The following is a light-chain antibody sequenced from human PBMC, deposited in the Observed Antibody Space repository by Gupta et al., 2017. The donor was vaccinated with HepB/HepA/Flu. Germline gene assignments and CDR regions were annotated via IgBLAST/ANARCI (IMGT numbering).Light chain of an antibody. V-gene: IGKV1-27*01. J-gene: IGKJ5*01. CDR3: QKYNTTPRIT. CDR2: AAS. Sequence: DIQMTQSPSSLSASVGDRVTITCRASQGISNYLAWYQQKPGKVPKLLIYAASTLQSGVPSRFSGSGSGTDFTLTISSLQPEDVRTYYCQKYNTTPRITFGQGTRLELK. CDR1: QGISNY.